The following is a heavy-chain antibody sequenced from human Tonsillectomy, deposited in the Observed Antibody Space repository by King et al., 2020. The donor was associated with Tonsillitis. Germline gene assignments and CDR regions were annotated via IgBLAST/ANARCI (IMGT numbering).Heavy chain of an antibody. D-gene: IGHD2-15*01. CDR2: IYWDDEK. CDR3: AHRKVVHVDAFDV. CDR1: GVSLSSNGVG. J-gene: IGHJ3*01. Sequence: TLKESGPTLVRPTQTLTLTCSVSGVSLSSNGVGVGWIRQPPGKALEWLALIYWDDEKRYSPSLKTRLTITKDSSKSQVVLTLTDMDPVDTATYYCAHRKVVHVDAFDVWGQGTMVTVSA. V-gene: IGHV2-5*02.